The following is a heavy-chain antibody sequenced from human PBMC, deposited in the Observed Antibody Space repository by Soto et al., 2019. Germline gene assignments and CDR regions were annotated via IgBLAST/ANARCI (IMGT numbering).Heavy chain of an antibody. CDR1: GFTVSNNY. CDR3: GPHPGGGVY. V-gene: IGHV3-53*01. CDR2: IYSGGYT. Sequence: EVQLVESGGGLIQPGGSLRLSCAVSGFTVSNNYMSWVRQAPGKGLEGVSVIYSGGYTAYGDSVKGRFTISRDNSKNTLYLQMNSEDADVRGVSSWGPHPGGGVYWGQGTLVTVSS. J-gene: IGHJ4*02. D-gene: IGHD3-10*01.